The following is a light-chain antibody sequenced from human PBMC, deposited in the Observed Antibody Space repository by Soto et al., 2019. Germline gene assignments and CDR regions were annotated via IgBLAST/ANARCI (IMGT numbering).Light chain of an antibody. CDR2: EGS. J-gene: IGLJ1*01. Sequence: QSALTQPASVSGSPGQSITISCTGTSSDVGSYNLVSWYQQHPGKAPKLMIYEGSKRPSGVSNRFSGSKSGNTASLTISGLQAEDEADYYCCSYAGSSISYVFGTGTKLTVL. CDR1: SSDVGSYNL. CDR3: CSYAGSSISYV. V-gene: IGLV2-23*01.